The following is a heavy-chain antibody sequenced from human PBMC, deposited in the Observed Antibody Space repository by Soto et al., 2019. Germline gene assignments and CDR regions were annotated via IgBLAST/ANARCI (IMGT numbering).Heavy chain of an antibody. CDR1: GGSISSYY. CDR3: ARYRRFLRGEAFDY. V-gene: IGHV4-59*01. J-gene: IGHJ4*02. CDR2: IYYSGST. Sequence: QVQLQESGPGLVKPSETLSLTCTVSGGSISSYYWSWIRQPPGKGLEWIGYIYYSGSTNYNPSLKSRVTISVDTSKNQFSLKLSSVTAADTAVYYCARYRRFLRGEAFDYWGQGTLVTVSS. D-gene: IGHD3-16*01.